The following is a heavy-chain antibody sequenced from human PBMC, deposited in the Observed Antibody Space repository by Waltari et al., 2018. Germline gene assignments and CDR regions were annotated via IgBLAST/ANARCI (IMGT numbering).Heavy chain of an antibody. CDR1: GGSISSYY. CDR3: ARVSGRSSSTHHFDY. J-gene: IGHJ4*02. CDR2: IYYSGST. V-gene: IGHV4-59*01. D-gene: IGHD6-6*01. Sequence: QVQLQESGPGLVKPSETLSLTCTVSGGSISSYYWSWIRQPPGKGLEWIGYIYYSGSTNYNPSLRSRVTISVDTSKNQFSLKLSSVTAADTAVYYCARVSGRSSSTHHFDYWGQGTLVTVSS.